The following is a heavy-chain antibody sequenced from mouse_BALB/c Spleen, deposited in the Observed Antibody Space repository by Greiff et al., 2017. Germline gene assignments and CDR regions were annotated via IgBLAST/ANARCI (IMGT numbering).Heavy chain of an antibody. CDR2: INPSTGYT. Sequence: VMLVESGAELAKPGASVKMSCKASGYTFTSYWMHWVKQRPGQGLEWIGYINPSTGYTEYNQKFKDKATLTADKSSSTAYMELSSLTTEESAVDSCERGGYVVGFDYWGQGTTLTVSS. CDR3: ERGGYVVGFDY. J-gene: IGHJ2*01. CDR1: GYTFTSYW. V-gene: IGHV1-7*01. D-gene: IGHD2-14*01.